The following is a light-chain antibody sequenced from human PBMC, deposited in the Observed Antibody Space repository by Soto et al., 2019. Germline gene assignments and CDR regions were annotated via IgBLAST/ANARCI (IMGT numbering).Light chain of an antibody. Sequence: QSVLTQPASVSGSPGQSITISCTGTSSDVGGYNYVSWYQQHPGKAPKLMIYDVSNRSSGVSNRCSGSKSGNTASLTISGLQAEDGADYYCSSYTSSRTRVFGGGTKLTVL. CDR3: SSYTSSRTRV. CDR1: SSDVGGYNY. V-gene: IGLV2-14*01. CDR2: DVS. J-gene: IGLJ2*01.